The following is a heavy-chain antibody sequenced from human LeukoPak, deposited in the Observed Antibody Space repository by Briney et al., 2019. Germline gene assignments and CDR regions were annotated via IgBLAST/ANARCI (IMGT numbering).Heavy chain of an antibody. V-gene: IGHV4-4*02. Sequence: SGTQSLTCAVSGGSISSSNWWSWVRQPPGKGLEWIGEIYHSGSTNYNPSLKSRVTISVDKSKNQFSLKLSSVTAADTAVYYCARDPRYSSSWYLLDYYYYGMDVWGQGTTVTVSS. CDR3: ARDPRYSSSWYLLDYYYYGMDV. D-gene: IGHD6-13*01. CDR1: GGSISSSNW. J-gene: IGHJ6*02. CDR2: IYHSGST.